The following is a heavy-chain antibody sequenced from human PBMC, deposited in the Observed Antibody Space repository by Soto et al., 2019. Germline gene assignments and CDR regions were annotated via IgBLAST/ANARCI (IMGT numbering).Heavy chain of an antibody. Sequence: GGSLRLSCAASGFTFSRFELHWVRQAPGKGLEWISYISSSGSTAYYASSVEGRFTISRDNANNSVYLQMDSLRAEGTALYYCTRAAWFPYLSFYWGQGALVTVSS. D-gene: IGHD3-10*01. J-gene: IGHJ4*02. CDR3: TRAAWFPYLSFY. CDR2: ISSSGSTA. CDR1: GFTFSRFE. V-gene: IGHV3-48*03.